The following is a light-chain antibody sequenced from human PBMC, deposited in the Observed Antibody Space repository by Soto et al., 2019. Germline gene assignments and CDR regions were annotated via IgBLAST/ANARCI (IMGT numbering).Light chain of an antibody. CDR2: GAS. Sequence: EIVMTQYPDTLSVSPGERATLSCRASQNINDKLAWFQQKPGQVPRLLIIGASTTATGVPARFSGSGSGTESTLTISGLQSEDFAVYYCQQYNDWPPFTFGPGTRVDVK. V-gene: IGKV3-15*01. J-gene: IGKJ3*01. CDR3: QQYNDWPPFT. CDR1: QNINDK.